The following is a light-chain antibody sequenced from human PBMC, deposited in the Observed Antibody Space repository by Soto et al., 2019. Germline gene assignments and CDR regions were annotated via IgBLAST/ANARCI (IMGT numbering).Light chain of an antibody. CDR1: QGISSY. V-gene: IGKV1-39*01. CDR2: AAS. J-gene: IGKJ1*01. Sequence: IHLTQSPSSLSASVGDRVTITCRASQGISSYLAWYQQKPGKAPKLLIYAASTLQSGVPSRFSGSGSGTDFTLTISSLQPEDFATYYCQQSYSTPPTFGHGTKVDIK. CDR3: QQSYSTPPT.